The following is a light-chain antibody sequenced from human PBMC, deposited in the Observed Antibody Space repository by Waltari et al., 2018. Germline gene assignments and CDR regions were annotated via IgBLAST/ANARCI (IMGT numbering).Light chain of an antibody. CDR3: QSYDRSLSGSTV. CDR1: VSNIAAPYD. J-gene: IGLJ1*01. V-gene: IGLV1-40*01. CDR2: GNR. Sequence: QSVLTQPPSVSGAPGQRVTISCTGGVSNIAAPYDVHWYQHRPGAAPTLLICGNRRGPSAVPARFSGSKSGTSASLTITGLQAEDEADYYCQSYDRSLSGSTVFGTGTTVTVL.